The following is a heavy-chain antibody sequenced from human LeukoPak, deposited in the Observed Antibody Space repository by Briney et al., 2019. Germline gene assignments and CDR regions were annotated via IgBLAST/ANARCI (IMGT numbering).Heavy chain of an antibody. CDR2: ISSSGSTI. CDR1: GFTFSSYE. D-gene: IGHD4-17*01. J-gene: IGHJ4*02. V-gene: IGHV3-48*03. Sequence: GGSLRLSCAASGFTFSSYEMNWVSQAPGKGLQWVSYISSSGSTIYYADSVKGRFTISRDNAKNSLYLQMNSLRAEDTAVYYCARADGDYRCDYWGQGTLVTVSS. CDR3: ARADGDYRCDY.